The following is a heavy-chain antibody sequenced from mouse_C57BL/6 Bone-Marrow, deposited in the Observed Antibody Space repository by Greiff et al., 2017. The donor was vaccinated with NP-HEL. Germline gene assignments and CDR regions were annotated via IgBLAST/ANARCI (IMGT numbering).Heavy chain of an antibody. CDR1: GFTFSSYG. J-gene: IGHJ2*01. CDR2: ISSGGSYT. D-gene: IGHD3-2*02. Sequence: EVMLVESGGDLVKPGGSLKLSCAASGFTFSSYGMSWVRQTPDKRLEWVATISSGGSYTYYPDSVKGRFTISRVNAKNTLYLQMSSLKSEDTAMYYCAAQATLYYFDYWGQGTTLTVSS. V-gene: IGHV5-6*01. CDR3: AAQATLYYFDY.